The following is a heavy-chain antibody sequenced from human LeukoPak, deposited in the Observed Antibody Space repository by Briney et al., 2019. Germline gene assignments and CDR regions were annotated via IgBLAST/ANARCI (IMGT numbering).Heavy chain of an antibody. CDR3: AKDLYLRDFWGGYFDY. V-gene: IGHV3-23*01. CDR2: ISASGSAT. D-gene: IGHD3-3*01. J-gene: IGHJ4*02. CDR1: GFTVSSNY. Sequence: PGGSLRLSCAASGFTVSSNYMSWVRQAPGKGLEWVAAISASGSATSYADSVRGRFTISRDNSKSTTYLQMNSLRAEDTAVFYCAKDLYLRDFWGGYFDYWGQGIPVTVSS.